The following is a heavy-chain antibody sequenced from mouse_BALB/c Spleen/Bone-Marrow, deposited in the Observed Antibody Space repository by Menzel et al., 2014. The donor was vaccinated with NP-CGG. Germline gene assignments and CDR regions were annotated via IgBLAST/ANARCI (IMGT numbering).Heavy chain of an antibody. V-gene: IGHV1-18*01. CDR2: IIPKNGGT. J-gene: IGHJ3*01. D-gene: IGHD1-1*01. Sequence: EVQGVESGPELVKPGTSVKISCKTSGYTFTEYTMHWVKQSHGKSLEWIGGIIPKNGGTNYNQKFKGKATLTVDKSSSTAYMELRSLTSEDSAVYYCATSFYYYGSSSAWFVYWGQGTLVTVSA. CDR1: GYTFTEYT. CDR3: ATSFYYYGSSSAWFVY.